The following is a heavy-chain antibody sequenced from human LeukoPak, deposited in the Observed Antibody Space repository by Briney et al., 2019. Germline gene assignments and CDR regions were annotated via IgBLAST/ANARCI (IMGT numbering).Heavy chain of an antibody. CDR3: ARDRAGRKAWVEFDP. CDR1: GITVSQND. V-gene: IGHV3-66*02. CDR2: IYADGAT. D-gene: IGHD3-10*01. Sequence: GGSLRLSCAASGITVSQNDMSWVRQAPGRGLEWISLIYADGATHYADSVKGRFTISRDNSKNTVYLEMNSLRPEDTAVYFCARDRAGRKAWVEFDPWGQGTLVTVSS. J-gene: IGHJ5*02.